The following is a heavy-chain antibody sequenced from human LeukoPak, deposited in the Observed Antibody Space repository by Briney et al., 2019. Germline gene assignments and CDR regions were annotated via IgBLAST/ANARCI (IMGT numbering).Heavy chain of an antibody. CDR3: ARYSSSSYYYGMDV. V-gene: IGHV4-59*08. Sequence: SETLSLTCSVSGGSISNYYWSWIRQPPGKGLEWIGYIYYSGSTNYNPSLKSRVTISVDTSENQFSLKLSSVTAADTAVYYCARYSSSSYYYGMDVWGQGTTVTVSS. CDR1: GGSISNYY. CDR2: IYYSGST. D-gene: IGHD6-13*01. J-gene: IGHJ6*02.